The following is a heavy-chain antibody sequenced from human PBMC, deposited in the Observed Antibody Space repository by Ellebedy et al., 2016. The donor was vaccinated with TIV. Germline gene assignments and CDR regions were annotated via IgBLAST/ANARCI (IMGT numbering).Heavy chain of an antibody. CDR2: INHSGST. Sequence: SETLSLXCAVYGGSFSDYYWSWIRQPPGKGLEWIGEINHSGSTNYNPSLKSRVSISVDTSKNQFSLKLTSVTAADTAVYYCARGRTTMITNPKYFDYWGHGTLLTVSS. CDR3: ARGRTTMITNPKYFDY. V-gene: IGHV4-34*01. CDR1: GGSFSDYY. J-gene: IGHJ4*01. D-gene: IGHD3-16*01.